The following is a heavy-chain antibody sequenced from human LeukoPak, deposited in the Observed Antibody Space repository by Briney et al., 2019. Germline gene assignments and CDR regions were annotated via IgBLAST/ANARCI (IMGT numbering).Heavy chain of an antibody. V-gene: IGHV4-39*01. Sequence: PSETLSLTRTVSGGSISSSSYYWGWIRQPPGKGLEWIGSIYYSGSTYYNPSLKSRVTISVDTSKNQFSLKLSSVTAADTAVYYCARRGYGSGSYAVSLGDSADYWGQGTLVTVSS. J-gene: IGHJ4*02. CDR2: IYYSGST. D-gene: IGHD3-10*01. CDR1: GGSISSSSYY. CDR3: ARRGYGSGSYAVSLGDSADY.